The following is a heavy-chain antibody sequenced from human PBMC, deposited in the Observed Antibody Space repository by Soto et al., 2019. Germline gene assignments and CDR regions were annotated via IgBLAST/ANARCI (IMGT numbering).Heavy chain of an antibody. CDR2: ISSSSSTI. CDR3: ARDGWVRAVAGTGYYYGMDV. D-gene: IGHD6-19*01. J-gene: IGHJ6*02. V-gene: IGHV3-48*02. Sequence: PGGSLRLSCAASGFTFSSYSMNWVRQAPGKGLEWVSYISSSSSTIYYADSVKDRFTISRDNAKNSLYLQMNSLRDEDTAVYYCARDGWVRAVAGTGYYYGMDVWGQGTTVTVSS. CDR1: GFTFSSYS.